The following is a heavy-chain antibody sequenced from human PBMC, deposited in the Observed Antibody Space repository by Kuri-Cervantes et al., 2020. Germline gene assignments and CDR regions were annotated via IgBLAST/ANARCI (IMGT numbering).Heavy chain of an antibody. D-gene: IGHD6-13*01. CDR3: ARGSPPGYSSSRGGYGMDV. CDR2: IIPIFGTA. J-gene: IGHJ6*02. CDR1: GGTFSSYA. Sequence: SVKVSCKASGGTFSSYAISWVRQAPGQGLEWMGGIIPIFGTANYAQKFQGRVTITADESTSTAYMELRSLRSDDTAVYYCARGSPPGYSSSRGGYGMDVWGQGTTVTVSS. V-gene: IGHV1-69*13.